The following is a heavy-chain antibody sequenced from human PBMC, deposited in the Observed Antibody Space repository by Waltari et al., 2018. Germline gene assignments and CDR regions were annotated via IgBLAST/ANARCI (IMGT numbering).Heavy chain of an antibody. Sequence: EVQLVESGGGLVQPGGSLRLSCAASGFTFSSYWMSWVRQAPGKGLEWVANIKQDGSEKYYVDSVKGRFTISRDNAKNSLYLQMNSLRAEDTAVYYCARDPGQQWLVGDYWGQGTLVTVSS. D-gene: IGHD6-19*01. J-gene: IGHJ4*02. CDR2: IKQDGSEK. CDR1: GFTFSSYW. CDR3: ARDPGQQWLVGDY. V-gene: IGHV3-7*01.